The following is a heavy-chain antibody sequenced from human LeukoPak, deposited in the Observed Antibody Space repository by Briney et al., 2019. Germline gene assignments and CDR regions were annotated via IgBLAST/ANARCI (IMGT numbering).Heavy chain of an antibody. CDR3: ARAMVIRGVILDY. V-gene: IGHV3-74*01. J-gene: IGHJ4*02. D-gene: IGHD3-10*01. CDR1: GFTFSTYW. CDR2: INSDGSST. Sequence: GASLRLSCAASGFTFSTYWMHWVRQAPGKGLVWVSRINSDGSSTTYADSVKGRFTISRDDAKNTLYLQMNSLRAEDTAVYYCARAMVIRGVILDYWGQGTLVTVSS.